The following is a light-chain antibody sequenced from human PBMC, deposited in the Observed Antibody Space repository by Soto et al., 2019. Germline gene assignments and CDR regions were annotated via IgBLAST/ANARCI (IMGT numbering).Light chain of an antibody. V-gene: IGKV3-11*01. J-gene: IGKJ5*01. CDR3: QQYGSSPRT. CDR2: DAS. CDR1: QSVGTH. Sequence: EIVLTQSPATLSLSPGERATLSCRASQSVGTHLAWYQKKPGQGPRLLIYDASTRATGIPARFSGGGSGTDFTLTISSLEPDDFAVYYCQQYGSSPRTFGQGTRLEIK.